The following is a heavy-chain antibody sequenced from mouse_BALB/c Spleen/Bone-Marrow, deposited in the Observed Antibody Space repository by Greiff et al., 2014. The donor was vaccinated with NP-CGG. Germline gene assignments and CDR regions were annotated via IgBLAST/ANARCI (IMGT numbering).Heavy chain of an antibody. CDR2: IYPGDGDT. CDR3: ARGNYEGAMDY. CDR1: GYTFTGYW. J-gene: IGHJ4*01. Sequence: VQLQQSGAELARPGASVKLSCKASGYTFTGYWLQWVKQRPGQGLDWIGAIYPGDGDTRYTQKFKGKATLTAEKSSSTAYMQLSSLASEDSAVYYCARGNYEGAMDYWGQGTAVTVSS. D-gene: IGHD2-4*01. V-gene: IGHV1-87*01.